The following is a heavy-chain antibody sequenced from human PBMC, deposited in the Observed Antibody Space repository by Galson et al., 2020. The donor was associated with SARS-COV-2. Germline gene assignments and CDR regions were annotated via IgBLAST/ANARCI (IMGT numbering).Heavy chain of an antibody. CDR2: FDREDGET. D-gene: IGHD3-22*01. V-gene: IGHV1-24*01. Sequence: ASVKVSCTVSGYSLTESSIHWVRQAPGKGLEWMGFFDREDGETIYAQKFQGRVTMTEDTFTDTAYMELTSLRSDDTAVYFCATASPLMTMIVVLMDNDAFDLWGQGTMVTVSS. J-gene: IGHJ3*01. CDR3: ATASPLMTMIVVLMDNDAFDL. CDR1: GYSLTESS.